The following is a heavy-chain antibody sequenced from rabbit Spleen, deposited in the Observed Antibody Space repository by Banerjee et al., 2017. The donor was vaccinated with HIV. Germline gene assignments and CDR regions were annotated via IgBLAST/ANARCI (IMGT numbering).Heavy chain of an antibody. CDR2: IEVGSSDFT. V-gene: IGHV1S45*01. D-gene: IGHD1-1*01. CDR1: GVSFSFTSY. J-gene: IGHJ6*01. Sequence: QEQLVESGGGLVKPGASLTLTCTASGVSFSFTSYMCWVRQAPGKGLEWIACIEVGSSDFTYFATWAKGRFTISKTSSTTVTLQVTRLTAADTATYFCARDTSTSFSSYGMDLWGQGTLVTVS. CDR3: ARDTSTSFSSYGMDL.